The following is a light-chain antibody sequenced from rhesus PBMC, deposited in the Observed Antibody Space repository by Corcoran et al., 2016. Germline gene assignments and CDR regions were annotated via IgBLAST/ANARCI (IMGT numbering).Light chain of an antibody. CDR3: QQSYSSPFT. Sequence: DIVMTQSPDSLAVSLGERVTINCKSSQSLLYSSNNKNSLAWYQQKPGQAPKLLIYWASTRESGVPNRFSGSGSGTDFTLTISVLQAEDVAFYYCQQSYSSPFTFGPGTKLDIK. CDR2: WAS. J-gene: IGKJ3*01. V-gene: IGKV4-1*01. CDR1: QSLLYSSNNKNS.